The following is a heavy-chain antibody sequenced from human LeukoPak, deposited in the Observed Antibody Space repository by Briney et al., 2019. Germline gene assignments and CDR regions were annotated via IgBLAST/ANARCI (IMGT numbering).Heavy chain of an antibody. Sequence: ASVKVSCKASGYTFTSYDINWVRQATGQGLGWMGWMNPNSGNTGYAQKFQGRVTITRNTSISTAYMELSSLRSEDTAVYYCARDEGYEGDAFGIWGQGTMVTVSS. V-gene: IGHV1-8*03. CDR2: MNPNSGNT. CDR1: GYTFTSYD. D-gene: IGHD5-12*01. J-gene: IGHJ3*02. CDR3: ARDEGYEGDAFGI.